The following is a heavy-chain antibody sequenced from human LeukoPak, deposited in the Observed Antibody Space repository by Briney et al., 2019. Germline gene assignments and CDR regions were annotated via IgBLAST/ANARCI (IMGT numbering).Heavy chain of an antibody. D-gene: IGHD3-22*01. CDR3: ASILYPGNYYDSSGIPDY. V-gene: IGHV3-48*01. J-gene: IGHJ4*02. Sequence: GGSLRLPCAASGFTFSSYSMNWVRQAPGKGLEWVSYISSSSSTIYYADSVKGRFTISRDNAKNSLYLQMNSLRAEDTAVYYCASILYPGNYYDSSGIPDYWGQGTLVTVSS. CDR2: ISSSSSTI. CDR1: GFTFSSYS.